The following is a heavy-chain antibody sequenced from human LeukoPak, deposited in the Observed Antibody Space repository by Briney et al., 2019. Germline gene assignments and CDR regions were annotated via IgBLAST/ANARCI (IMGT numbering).Heavy chain of an antibody. CDR3: ARVETVTRYYYYYGMDV. J-gene: IGHJ6*02. D-gene: IGHD4-17*01. CDR2: ISAYNGNT. Sequence: ASVKVSCRASGYTFTGYYLHWVRQAPGQGLEWMGWISAYNGNTNYAQKLQGRVTMTTDTSTSTAYMELRSLRSDDTAVYYCARVETVTRYYYYYGMDVWGQGTTVTVSS. CDR1: GYTFTGYY. V-gene: IGHV1-18*04.